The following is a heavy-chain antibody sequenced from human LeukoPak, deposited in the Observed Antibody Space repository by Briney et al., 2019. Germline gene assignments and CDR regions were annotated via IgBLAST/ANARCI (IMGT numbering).Heavy chain of an antibody. J-gene: IGHJ3*02. CDR3: ARDRPYYYDSSGYHDAFDI. Sequence: SQTLSHTCTVSGGSISSGGYYWSWIRQHPGKGLEWIGYIYYSGSTYYNPSLKSRVTISVDTSKNQFSLKLSSVTAADTAVYYCARDRPYYYDSSGYHDAFDIWGQGTMVTVSS. D-gene: IGHD3-22*01. CDR2: IYYSGST. V-gene: IGHV4-31*03. CDR1: GGSISSGGYY.